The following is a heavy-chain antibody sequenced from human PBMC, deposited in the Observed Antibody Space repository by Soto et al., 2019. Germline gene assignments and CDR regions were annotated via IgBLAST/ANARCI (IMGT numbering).Heavy chain of an antibody. J-gene: IGHJ6*02. CDR2: ISYDGSNK. Sequence: AGGSLRLSCAASGFTFSSHGMHWVRQAPGKGLEWVAVISYDGSNKYYADSVKGRFTISRDNSKNTLYLQMNSLRAEDTAVYYCAKKKQITMVRGVIIPSYYYYGMDVWGQGTTVTVSS. D-gene: IGHD3-10*01. CDR1: GFTFSSHG. CDR3: AKKKQITMVRGVIIPSYYYYGMDV. V-gene: IGHV3-30*18.